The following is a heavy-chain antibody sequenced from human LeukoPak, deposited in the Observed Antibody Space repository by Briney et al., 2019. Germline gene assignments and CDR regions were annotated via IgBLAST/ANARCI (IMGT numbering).Heavy chain of an antibody. CDR2: IYHSGST. CDR1: GYSISSGYY. J-gene: IGHJ4*02. D-gene: IGHD1-26*01. V-gene: IGHV4-38-2*02. Sequence: PSETLSLTCTVSGYSISSGYYWGWIRPPPGEGLEWIGIIYHSGSTYYNPSLKSRVTISVDTSKNQFSLKLSSVTAADTAVYYCARGPTREYFDYWGQGTLVTVSS. CDR3: ARGPTREYFDY.